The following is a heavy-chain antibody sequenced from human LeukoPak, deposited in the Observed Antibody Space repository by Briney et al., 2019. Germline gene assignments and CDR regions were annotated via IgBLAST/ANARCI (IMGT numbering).Heavy chain of an antibody. Sequence: SETLSLTCAVSGYSISSSNYWGWIRQPPGKGLEWIGHIYYSGSIYYNPSLKSRVTMSVDTSKNQFSLKLSSVTAVDTAVYYCARKATTGPTKAAFDIWGQGTMVTVSS. J-gene: IGHJ3*02. CDR1: GYSISSSNY. D-gene: IGHD4-17*01. CDR3: ARKATTGPTKAAFDI. V-gene: IGHV4-28*05. CDR2: IYYSGSI.